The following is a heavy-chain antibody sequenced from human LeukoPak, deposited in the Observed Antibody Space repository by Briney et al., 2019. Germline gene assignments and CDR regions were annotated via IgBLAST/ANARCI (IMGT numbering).Heavy chain of an antibody. Sequence: GGSLRLSCAASGFRFESYWMTWVRQAPGKGLEWVASINQDGSEKYYVDSVKGRFTMPRDNAKNSVSLQMDSLRAEDTAVYYCARDIGDRPYFYYYMDFWGSGTTATVSS. CDR2: INQDGSEK. D-gene: IGHD4-17*01. CDR1: GFRFESYW. J-gene: IGHJ6*03. V-gene: IGHV3-7*01. CDR3: ARDIGDRPYFYYYMDF.